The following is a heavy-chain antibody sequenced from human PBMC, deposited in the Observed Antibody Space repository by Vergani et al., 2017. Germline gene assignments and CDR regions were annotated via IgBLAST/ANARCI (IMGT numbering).Heavy chain of an antibody. D-gene: IGHD5-24*01. Sequence: QVQLVQSGAEVKKPGSSVKVSCKASGGLFSSYGFGWVRQGPRHGLEWVGGIIPVLQTVKYAQKFQGRVSITADESTSTTFLELTSLTSDDTAVYYCVRAVGGDGYSSVGIGLNWFDPWGQGTLVTVSS. CDR2: IIPVLQTV. CDR1: GGLFSSYG. V-gene: IGHV1-69*11. J-gene: IGHJ5*02. CDR3: VRAVGGDGYSSVGIGLNWFDP.